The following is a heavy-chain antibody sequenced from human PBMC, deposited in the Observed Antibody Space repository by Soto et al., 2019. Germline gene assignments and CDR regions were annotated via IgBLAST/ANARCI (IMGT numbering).Heavy chain of an antibody. V-gene: IGHV4-30-2*01. CDR1: GGSISSGGYS. CDR2: MYHSGST. Sequence: PSETLSLTCAVSGGSISSGGYSWSWIRQPPGKGLEWIGYMYHSGSTNYNPSLKSRVTISVDTSKNQFSLKLSSVTAADTAVYYCARDLGIAAAGIGGWFDPWGQGTLVTVSS. CDR3: ARDLGIAAAGIGGWFDP. J-gene: IGHJ5*02. D-gene: IGHD6-13*01.